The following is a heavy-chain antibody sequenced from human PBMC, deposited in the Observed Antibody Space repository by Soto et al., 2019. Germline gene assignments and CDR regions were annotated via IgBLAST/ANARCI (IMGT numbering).Heavy chain of an antibody. D-gene: IGHD7-27*01. CDR2: IGGSGGTT. Sequence: EVPLLESGGGLVQPGGSLRLSCAASGFTFSSYGMTWVRQAPGKGLEWVSSIGGSGGTTYYADSVKGRFTISRDNSKNTLYLQMNSLRADDTAVYYCAKVTSGRGTDYWGQGTLVTVSS. V-gene: IGHV3-23*01. J-gene: IGHJ4*02. CDR3: AKVTSGRGTDY. CDR1: GFTFSSYG.